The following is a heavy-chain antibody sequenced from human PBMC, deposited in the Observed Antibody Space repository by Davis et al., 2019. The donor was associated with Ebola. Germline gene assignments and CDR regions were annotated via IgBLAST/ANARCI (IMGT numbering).Heavy chain of an antibody. CDR3: ARGGFNYHWGYFDY. Sequence: PGGSLRLSCAASGFTFSHNAMNWVRQAPGKGLEWVSTISGSGTYTYYADSVKGRFTISRDNSNNTLYLQMNSLRAEDTALYYCARGGFNYHWGYFDYWGQGALVTVSS. CDR1: GFTFSHNA. J-gene: IGHJ4*02. V-gene: IGHV3-23*01. D-gene: IGHD3-16*01. CDR2: ISGSGTYT.